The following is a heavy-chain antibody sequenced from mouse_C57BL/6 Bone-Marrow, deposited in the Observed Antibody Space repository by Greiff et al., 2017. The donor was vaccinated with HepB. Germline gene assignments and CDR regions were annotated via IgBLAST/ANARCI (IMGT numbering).Heavy chain of an antibody. D-gene: IGHD2-5*01. Sequence: VQLQQSGAELVKPGASVKLSCTASGFNIKDYYMHWVKQRTEQGLEWIGRIDPEDGETKYAPKFQGKATITADTSSNTADLQLSSLTSEDTAVYYCARGYYSNYFAYWGQGTLVTVSA. J-gene: IGHJ3*01. CDR2: IDPEDGET. CDR1: GFNIKDYY. V-gene: IGHV14-2*01. CDR3: ARGYYSNYFAY.